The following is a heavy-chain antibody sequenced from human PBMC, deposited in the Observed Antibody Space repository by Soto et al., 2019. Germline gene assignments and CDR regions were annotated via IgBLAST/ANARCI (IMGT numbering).Heavy chain of an antibody. J-gene: IGHJ6*02. Sequence: ASVKVSCKASGYTFTSYGISWVRQAPGQGLEWMGWISAYNGNTNYAQKLQGRVTMTTDTSTSTAYMELRSLRSDDTAVYYCARDVYDFWSGYLDYYYYYGMDVWGQGTTVPVSS. V-gene: IGHV1-18*01. CDR3: ARDVYDFWSGYLDYYYYYGMDV. D-gene: IGHD3-3*01. CDR2: ISAYNGNT. CDR1: GYTFTSYG.